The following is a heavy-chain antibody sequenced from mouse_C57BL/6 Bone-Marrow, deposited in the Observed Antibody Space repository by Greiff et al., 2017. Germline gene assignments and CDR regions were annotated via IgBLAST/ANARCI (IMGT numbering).Heavy chain of an antibody. CDR2: ISDGGSYT. Sequence: EVKLMESGGGLVKPGGSLKLSCAASGFTFSSYAMSWVRQTPEKRLEWVATISDGGSYTYYPDTVKGRFTISRDNAKNNLYLQMSHLKSEDTAMYYCVRYGSSSFAYWGQGTLVTVSA. D-gene: IGHD1-1*01. V-gene: IGHV5-4*03. CDR3: VRYGSSSFAY. J-gene: IGHJ3*01. CDR1: GFTFSSYA.